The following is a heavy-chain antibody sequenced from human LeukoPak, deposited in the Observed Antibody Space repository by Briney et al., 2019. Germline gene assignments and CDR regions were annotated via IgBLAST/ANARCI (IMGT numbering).Heavy chain of an antibody. CDR3: ARHLETDSSSYYFDY. J-gene: IGHJ4*02. CDR1: GFTFSTYG. D-gene: IGHD3-3*01. Sequence: GRSLRLSCAASGFTFSTYGMHWVRQAPGKGLEWVAVIWYDGSNKYYADSVRGRFTISRDNFKNTLYLQMNSLRAEDAAVYYCARHLETDSSSYYFDYWGQGTLVTVSS. CDR2: IWYDGSNK. V-gene: IGHV3-33*01.